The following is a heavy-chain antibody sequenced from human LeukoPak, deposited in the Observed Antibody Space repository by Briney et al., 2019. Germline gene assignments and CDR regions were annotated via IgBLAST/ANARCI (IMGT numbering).Heavy chain of an antibody. CDR2: IKQDGSEK. J-gene: IGHJ6*03. CDR3: VREYYFYHVDG. V-gene: IGHV3-7*01. Sequence: GGSLRLSCAASGFTFSTYWMTWVRQAPGKGLEWVANIKQDGSEKYFVDSVKGRFTISRDNANNSLYLQMNSLRAEDTAVYYCVREYYFYHVDGWGKGTTVTVSS. CDR1: GFTFSTYW.